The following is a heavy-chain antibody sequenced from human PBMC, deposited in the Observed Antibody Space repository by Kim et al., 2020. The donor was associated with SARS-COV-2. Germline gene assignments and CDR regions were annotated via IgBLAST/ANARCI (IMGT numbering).Heavy chain of an antibody. CDR3: ARISVAAYYFDY. J-gene: IGHJ4*02. CDR2: ISSSGSTI. Sequence: GGSLRLSCAASGFTFSSYEMNWVRQAPVKGLEWVSYISSSGSTIYYADSVKGRFTISRDNAKNSLYLQMNSLRAEDTAVYYCARISVAAYYFDYWGQGTLVTVSS. CDR1: GFTFSSYE. D-gene: IGHD2-15*01. V-gene: IGHV3-48*03.